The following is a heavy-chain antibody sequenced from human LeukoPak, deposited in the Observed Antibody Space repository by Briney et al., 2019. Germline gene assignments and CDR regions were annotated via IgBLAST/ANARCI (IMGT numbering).Heavy chain of an antibody. J-gene: IGHJ6*02. CDR3: AKDGMDV. CDR1: GFTFSSYG. Sequence: GGSLRLSCAASGFTFSSYGMHWVRQAPGKGLEWVAVISYDGSNKYYADSVKGRFTISRDNSKNSLYLQMNSLRTEDTALYYCAKDGMDVWGQGTTVTVSS. CDR2: ISYDGSNK. V-gene: IGHV3-30*18.